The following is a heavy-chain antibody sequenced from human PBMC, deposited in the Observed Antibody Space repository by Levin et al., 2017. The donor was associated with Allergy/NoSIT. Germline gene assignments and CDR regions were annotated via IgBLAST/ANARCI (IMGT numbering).Heavy chain of an antibody. D-gene: IGHD3-9*01. CDR3: ARARGPFDWAYNWFDP. CDR1: GGSISSADYY. V-gene: IGHV4-30-4*01. CDR2: IYFSGST. Sequence: SETLPLTCTVSGGSISSADYYWSWIRQPPGTGLEWIGYIYFSGSTYYNPSLKSRLSISVDTSKNQFSLKLNAVTAADTAVYYCARARGPFDWAYNWFDPWGQGTLVTVSS. J-gene: IGHJ5*02.